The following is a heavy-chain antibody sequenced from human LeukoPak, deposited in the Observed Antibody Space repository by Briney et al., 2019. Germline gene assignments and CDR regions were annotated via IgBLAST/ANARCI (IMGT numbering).Heavy chain of an antibody. V-gene: IGHV3-15*01. CDR1: GFTFSNAW. CDR3: TGGVVPAAMYYYYYYMDV. D-gene: IGHD2-2*01. J-gene: IGHJ6*03. CDR2: IKSKTDGGTT. Sequence: GGSLRLSCAASGFTFSNAWMSWVRQAPGKGLEWVGRIKSKTDGGTTDYAAPVKGRFTISRDESKKTLYLQMNSLKTEDTAVYYCTGGVVPAAMYYYYYYMDVWGKGTTVTVSS.